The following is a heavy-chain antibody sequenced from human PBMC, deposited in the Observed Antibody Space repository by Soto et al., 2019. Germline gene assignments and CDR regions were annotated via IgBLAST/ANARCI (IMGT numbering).Heavy chain of an antibody. Sequence: ISDKHSGFKFPTFWIAWERQMNRKGLEWMGTIYPDDSDTRYSPSFQGQATISADKSIQTAYLQWGSLKASDSALFFCAKGKKSTPLGGLDFWGQGTPVTVSS. CDR1: GFKFPTFW. CDR2: IYPDDSDT. D-gene: IGHD2-15*01. V-gene: IGHV5-51*01. CDR3: AKGKKSTPLGGLDF. J-gene: IGHJ4*02.